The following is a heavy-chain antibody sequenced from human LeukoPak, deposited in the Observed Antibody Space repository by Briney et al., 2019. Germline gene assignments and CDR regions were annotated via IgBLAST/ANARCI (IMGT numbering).Heavy chain of an antibody. D-gene: IGHD3-3*01. Sequence: ASVTVSCTASGYTFTGYYMHWVRHAPGQGLEWMGWSNPNSGGTNYAQTFQGRVTMTRDTSISTAYMELSRLRSDDTAVYYCARDSIFGVVIMSWFDPWGQGTLVTVSS. V-gene: IGHV1-2*02. CDR2: SNPNSGGT. CDR3: ARDSIFGVVIMSWFDP. CDR1: GYTFTGYY. J-gene: IGHJ5*02.